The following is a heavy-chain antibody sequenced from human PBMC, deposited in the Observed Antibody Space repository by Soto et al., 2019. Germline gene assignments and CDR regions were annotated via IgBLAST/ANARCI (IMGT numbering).Heavy chain of an antibody. CDR2: IYYSGST. V-gene: IGHV4-31*03. J-gene: IGHJ5*02. CDR1: GGSISSGGYY. Sequence: SETLSLTCTVSGGSISSGGYYWSWIRQHPGKGLEWIGYIYYSGSTYYNPSLKSRVTISVDTSKNQFSLKLSSVTAADTAVYYCARTRSIAARPANWFDPWGQGTLVTVSS. CDR3: ARTRSIAARPANWFDP. D-gene: IGHD6-6*01.